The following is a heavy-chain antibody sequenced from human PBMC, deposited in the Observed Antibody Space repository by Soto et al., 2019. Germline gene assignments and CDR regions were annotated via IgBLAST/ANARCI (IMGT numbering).Heavy chain of an antibody. CDR1: GFTFSSYA. Sequence: QVQLVESGGGVVQPGRSLRLSCAASGFTFSSYAMHWVRQAPGKGLEWVAVISYDGSNKYYADSVKGRFTISRDNSKNTLYLQMNSLRAEDTAVYYCARDVTMVRGVPLGYRYYYYGMDVWGQGTTVTVSS. CDR2: ISYDGSNK. V-gene: IGHV3-30-3*01. CDR3: ARDVTMVRGVPLGYRYYYYGMDV. D-gene: IGHD3-10*01. J-gene: IGHJ6*02.